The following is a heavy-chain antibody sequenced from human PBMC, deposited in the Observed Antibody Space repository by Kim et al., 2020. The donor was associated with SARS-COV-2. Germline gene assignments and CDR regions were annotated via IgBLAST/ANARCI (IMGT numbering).Heavy chain of an antibody. V-gene: IGHV3-23*01. J-gene: IGHJ4*02. D-gene: IGHD6-19*01. CDR3: ARAGALQITGWYDY. Sequence: YAGAVRGRFTISRDDSKNTVYLHMSGLRAEDTAMYYCARAGALQITGWYDYWGQGTLVTVSS.